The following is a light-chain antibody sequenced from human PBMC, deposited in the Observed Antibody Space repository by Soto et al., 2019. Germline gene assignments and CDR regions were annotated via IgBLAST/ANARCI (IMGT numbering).Light chain of an antibody. CDR1: SSNIGNNY. J-gene: IGLJ2*01. CDR2: ENN. Sequence: QSVLTQPPSVSAAPGQQVTISCSGSSSNIGNNYVSWYQHLPGTAPKLLIYENNRRFSVIPDRFSGSKSGTSATLGITGLQTWDEADYYCATWDSSLSAGVFGGGTKLTVL. CDR3: ATWDSSLSAGV. V-gene: IGLV1-51*02.